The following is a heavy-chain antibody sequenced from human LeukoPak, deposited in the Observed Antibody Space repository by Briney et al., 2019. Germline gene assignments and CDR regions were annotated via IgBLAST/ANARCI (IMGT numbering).Heavy chain of an antibody. CDR1: GASVTDYH. J-gene: IGHJ5*02. CDR2: IHHSGNS. CDR3: TRGHWGLQS. D-gene: IGHD7-27*01. Sequence: SETLSLTCTVSGASVTDYHWSWIWQSPGKGLEWISYIHHSGNSDYNPSLRSRVTTSLDTSKNQFSLNLISVTAADTAVYYCTRGHWGLQSWSQGTLVTVSS. V-gene: IGHV4-59*02.